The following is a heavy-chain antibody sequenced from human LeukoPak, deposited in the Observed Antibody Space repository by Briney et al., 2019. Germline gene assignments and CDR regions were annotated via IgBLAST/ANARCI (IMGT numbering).Heavy chain of an antibody. V-gene: IGHV5-51*01. Sequence: GESLKISCKGSGYTFTSYWIGWVRQMPGKGLEWMGIIYPGDSVTKYSPSFQGQATISADKSISTAYLQWSSLQASDTAMYYCARGGSYRNWFDPWGQGTLVTVSS. CDR1: GYTFTSYW. D-gene: IGHD3-16*02. CDR2: IYPGDSVT. CDR3: ARGGSYRNWFDP. J-gene: IGHJ5*02.